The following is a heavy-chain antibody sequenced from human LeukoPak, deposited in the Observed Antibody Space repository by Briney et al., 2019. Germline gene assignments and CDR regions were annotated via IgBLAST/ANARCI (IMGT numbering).Heavy chain of an antibody. J-gene: IGHJ4*02. Sequence: PGGSLRLSCAASGFTFSSYAMSWVRQAPGKGLEWVAFIRYDGSNKYYADSVKGRFTISRDNSKNTLYLQMNSLRAEDTAVYYCAKRGYYYDSSGYYYFDYWGQGTLVTVSS. CDR3: AKRGYYYDSSGYYYFDY. D-gene: IGHD3-22*01. CDR2: IRYDGSNK. CDR1: GFTFSSYA. V-gene: IGHV3-30*02.